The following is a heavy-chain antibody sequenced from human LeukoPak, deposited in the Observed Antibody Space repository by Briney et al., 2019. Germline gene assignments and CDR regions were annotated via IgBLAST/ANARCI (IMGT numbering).Heavy chain of an antibody. J-gene: IGHJ1*01. CDR3: AREYCSSTSCPLQN. Sequence: SETLSLTCTVSGGSVNTYTYYGGWIRQPPGKGLEWIGNIYYSGATDYNPSLKSRVTISVDTSKNQFSLKLSSVTAADTAVYYCAREYCSSTSCPLQNWGQGTLVTVSS. CDR1: GGSVNTYTYY. CDR2: IYYSGAT. D-gene: IGHD2-2*01. V-gene: IGHV4-39*02.